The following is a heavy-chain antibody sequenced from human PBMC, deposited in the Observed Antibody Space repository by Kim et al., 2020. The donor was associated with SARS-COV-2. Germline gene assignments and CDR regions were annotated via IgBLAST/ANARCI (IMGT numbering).Heavy chain of an antibody. D-gene: IGHD6-19*01. J-gene: IGHJ4*02. V-gene: IGHV5-51*01. CDR3: ARRDSSGWLAFDY. Sequence: YTPSFQGKVTNSADKSISTAYLQWSSLKASDTAMYYCARRDSSGWLAFDYWGQGTLVTVSS.